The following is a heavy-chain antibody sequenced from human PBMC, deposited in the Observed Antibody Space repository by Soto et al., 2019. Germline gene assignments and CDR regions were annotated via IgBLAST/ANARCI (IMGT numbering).Heavy chain of an antibody. CDR3: ARDLASYGDYAD. Sequence: SVKVSCKASGGTFSSYTISWVRQAPGQGLEWMGRIIPILGIANYAQKFQGRVTITADKSTSTAYMELRSLRSDDTAVYYCARDLASYGDYADWGQGTLVTVSS. CDR2: IIPILGIA. D-gene: IGHD4-17*01. V-gene: IGHV1-69*04. CDR1: GGTFSSYT. J-gene: IGHJ4*02.